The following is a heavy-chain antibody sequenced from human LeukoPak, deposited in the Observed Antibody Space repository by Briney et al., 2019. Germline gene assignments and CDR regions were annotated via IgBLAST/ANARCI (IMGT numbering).Heavy chain of an antibody. D-gene: IGHD2-21*02. Sequence: PGGSLRLSCAASGFTFSSYDMHWVRQATGKGLEWVSAIGTAGDTYYPGSVKGRFTISRENAKNSLYLQMNSLRAGDTAVYYCARGNAYCGGDCSRNDAFDIWGQGTMVTVSS. CDR1: GFTFSSYD. J-gene: IGHJ3*02. CDR2: IGTAGDT. CDR3: ARGNAYCGGDCSRNDAFDI. V-gene: IGHV3-13*04.